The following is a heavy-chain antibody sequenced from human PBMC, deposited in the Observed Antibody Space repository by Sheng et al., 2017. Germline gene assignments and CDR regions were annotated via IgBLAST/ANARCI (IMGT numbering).Heavy chain of an antibody. CDR3: ARVGRPYSSSSLGYWYFDL. J-gene: IGHJ2*01. V-gene: IGHV4-59*01. CDR2: IYYSGST. D-gene: IGHD6-6*01. CDR1: GGSISSYY. Sequence: QVQLQESGPGLVKPSETLSLTCTVSGGSISSYYWSWIRQPPGKGLEWIGYIYYSGSTNYNPSLKSRVTISVDTSKNQFSLKLSSVTAADTAVYYCARVGRPYSSSSLGYWYFDLWGRGTLVTVSS.